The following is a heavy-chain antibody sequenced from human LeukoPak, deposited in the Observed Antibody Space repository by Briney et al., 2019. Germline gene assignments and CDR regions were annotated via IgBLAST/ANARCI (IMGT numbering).Heavy chain of an antibody. CDR3: AKDRVAMVRGVNWFDP. Sequence: PGGSLRLSCAASGFTFSSYAMSWVRQAPGKGLEWVSAISGSGGSTYYADSVKGRFTISGDNSKNTLYLQMNSLRAEDTAVYYCAKDRVAMVRGVNWFDPWGQGTLVTVSS. V-gene: IGHV3-23*01. CDR2: ISGSGGST. D-gene: IGHD3-10*01. CDR1: GFTFSSYA. J-gene: IGHJ5*02.